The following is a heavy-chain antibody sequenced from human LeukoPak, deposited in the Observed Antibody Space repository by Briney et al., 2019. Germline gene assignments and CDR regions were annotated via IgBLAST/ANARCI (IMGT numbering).Heavy chain of an antibody. CDR2: IYYSGST. V-gene: IGHV4-39*07. CDR1: GGSISSSSYY. D-gene: IGHD6-13*01. Sequence: SETLSLTCTVSGGSISSSSYYWGWIRQPPGKGLEWIGSIYYSGSTYYNPSLKSRVTISVDTSKNQFSLKLSSVTAADTAVYYCTGGSSWYDLFDYWGQGTLVTVSS. J-gene: IGHJ4*02. CDR3: TGGSSWYDLFDY.